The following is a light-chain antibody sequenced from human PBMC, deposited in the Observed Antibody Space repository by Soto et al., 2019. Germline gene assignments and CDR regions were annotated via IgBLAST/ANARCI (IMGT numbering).Light chain of an antibody. Sequence: EIVLTQSPGTLSVSPGERATLSCRASQSVSSKLAWYQQKPGQAPRLLFYGASTGATGIPARFSGSGSETEFTLSISGLQSEDFAVYYCQQYNNWPGTFGKGTKVEIK. J-gene: IGKJ1*01. CDR1: QSVSSK. CDR2: GAS. CDR3: QQYNNWPGT. V-gene: IGKV3-15*01.